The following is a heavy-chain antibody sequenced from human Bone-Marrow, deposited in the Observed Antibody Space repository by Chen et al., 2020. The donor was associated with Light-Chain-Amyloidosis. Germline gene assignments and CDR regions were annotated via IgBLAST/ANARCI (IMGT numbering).Heavy chain of an antibody. J-gene: IGHJ3*02. CDR1: GFTFSGYW. D-gene: IGHD3-10*01. CDR3: ARVGDGSNRSEALEI. V-gene: IGHV3-7*01. CDR2: IKQSGSDK. Sequence: EGQLVQSGGGLVQPGGSLRLSCEASGFTFSGYWMSWVRQAPGKGLGWVANIKQSGSDKDYLESVKGRFTISRDNGKNSLYLQMNNLRAEDTAVYYCARVGDGSNRSEALEIWGQGTMVTVSS.